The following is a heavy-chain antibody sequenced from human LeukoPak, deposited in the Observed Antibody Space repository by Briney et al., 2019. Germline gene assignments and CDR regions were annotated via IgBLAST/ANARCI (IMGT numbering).Heavy chain of an antibody. CDR1: GLTFSIFA. J-gene: IGHJ2*01. CDR3: AKEPPCSECLYWYFDL. V-gene: IGHV3-23*01. Sequence: GGSLRLSCAASGLTFSIFAMNWVRQAPGKGLEWVAVISGNGESTYYADSVKGRFTISRDNSKNTLYLQMNRLKVEDTAVYYCAKEPPCSECLYWYFDLWGRGTLVTVSS. D-gene: IGHD3-3*01. CDR2: ISGNGEST.